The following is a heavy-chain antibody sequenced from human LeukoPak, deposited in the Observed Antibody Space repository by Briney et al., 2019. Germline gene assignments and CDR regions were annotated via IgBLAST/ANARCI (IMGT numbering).Heavy chain of an antibody. D-gene: IGHD3-22*01. CDR3: AREWFSYFDY. V-gene: IGHV3-30*01. CDR1: GFTFSSYA. J-gene: IGHJ4*02. CDR2: ISYDGSNK. Sequence: GGSLRLSCAASGFTFSSYAMHWVRQAPGKGLEWVAVISYDGSNKYYADSVKGRFTISRDNSKNTLYLQMNSRRAEDTAVYYCAREWFSYFDYWGQGTLVTVSS.